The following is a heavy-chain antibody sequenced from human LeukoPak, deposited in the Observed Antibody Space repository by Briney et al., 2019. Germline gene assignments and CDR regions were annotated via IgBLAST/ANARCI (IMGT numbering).Heavy chain of an antibody. CDR2: LTPTSGTG. Sequence: SSVKVSCKASGRPLRSKDITWVRQAPGQGLEWVGGLTPTSGTGNTAQKFQGRVAVTADESTSTVYMELSSLRFDDTALYYCARDQVAAAGIDAFDIWGQGTMVTVSS. D-gene: IGHD6-13*01. CDR3: ARDQVAAAGIDAFDI. CDR1: GRPLRSKD. V-gene: IGHV1-69*13. J-gene: IGHJ3*02.